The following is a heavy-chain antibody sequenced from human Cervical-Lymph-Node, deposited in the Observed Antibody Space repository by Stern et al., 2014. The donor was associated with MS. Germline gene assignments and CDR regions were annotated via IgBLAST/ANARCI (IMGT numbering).Heavy chain of an antibody. V-gene: IGHV2-5*01. CDR2: IYGYDDK. CDR3: TRSNISAEYFQH. J-gene: IGHJ1*01. CDR1: GFSLSTSGVG. Sequence: VTLRESGPTLVKPTQTLTLTCTFSGFSLSTSGVGVGWIRQPPGKALEWLALIYGYDDKRYSPSLKSRLTITKDTSKNQVVLTMTNMDPVDTATYYCTRSNISAEYFQHWGQGTLVTVSS. D-gene: IGHD2/OR15-2a*01.